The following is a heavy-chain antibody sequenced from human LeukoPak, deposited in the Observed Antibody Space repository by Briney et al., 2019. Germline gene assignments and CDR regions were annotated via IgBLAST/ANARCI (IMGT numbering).Heavy chain of an antibody. Sequence: GGSLRLSCAASEFAFSSYNMNWVRQAPGKGLEWVSSISSSSDYIYYADSVKGRFTISRDNAKNSLYLQMKSLRAEDTAVYYCARGKTSQNIVTRKTYNWFDPWGQGTLVTVSS. CDR2: ISSSSDYI. CDR3: ARGKTSQNIVTRKTYNWFDP. CDR1: EFAFSSYN. V-gene: IGHV3-21*01. D-gene: IGHD2/OR15-2a*01. J-gene: IGHJ5*02.